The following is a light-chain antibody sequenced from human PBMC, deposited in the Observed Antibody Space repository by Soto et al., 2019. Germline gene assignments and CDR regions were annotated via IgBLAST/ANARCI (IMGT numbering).Light chain of an antibody. J-gene: IGLJ2*01. Sequence: QSVLTQPPSVSGAPGQRVTISCTGSSSNIGAGYDVHWYQQLPGTAPKPLIYGNSNRPSGVPDRFSGSKSGTSASLAITGLQAEDGADYYCQSYDSSLSGCVFGGGTKLTVL. CDR1: SSNIGAGYD. CDR3: QSYDSSLSGCV. CDR2: GNS. V-gene: IGLV1-40*01.